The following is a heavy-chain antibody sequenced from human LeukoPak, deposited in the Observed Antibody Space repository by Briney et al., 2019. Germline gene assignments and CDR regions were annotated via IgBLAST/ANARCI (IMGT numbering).Heavy chain of an antibody. Sequence: GASVKVSCKASGYTFTGYYLHWVRQAPGQGLEWMGWINPKSGGTKYAQKFQGRVTMTRDTSISTAYIELSRLRSDDTAVYYCAKENYRFDSWGQGTLVTVSS. D-gene: IGHD5-24*01. CDR2: INPKSGGT. CDR3: AKENYRFDS. CDR1: GYTFTGYY. V-gene: IGHV1-2*02. J-gene: IGHJ5*01.